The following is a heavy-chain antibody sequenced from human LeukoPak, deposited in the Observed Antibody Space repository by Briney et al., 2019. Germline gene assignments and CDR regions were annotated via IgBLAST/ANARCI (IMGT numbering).Heavy chain of an antibody. CDR3: AKAYSIAVADTIDY. CDR1: GFTFDDYA. Sequence: PGRSLRLSCAASGFTFDDYAMHWVRQAPGKGLEWVPGISWNSGSIGYADSVKGRFTISRDNAKNSLYLQMNSLRAEDTALYYCAKAYSIAVADTIDYWGQGTLVTVSS. D-gene: IGHD6-19*01. CDR2: ISWNSGSI. V-gene: IGHV3-9*01. J-gene: IGHJ4*02.